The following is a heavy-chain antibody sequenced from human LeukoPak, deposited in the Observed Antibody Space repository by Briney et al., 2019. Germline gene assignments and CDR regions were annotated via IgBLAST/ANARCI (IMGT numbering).Heavy chain of an antibody. D-gene: IGHD1-14*01. V-gene: IGHV3-15*01. CDR2: IKNKVDGGTT. Sequence: PGGSLRLSCGASGFTFSDDWMSWVRQAPGKGLEWVGLIKNKVDGGTTDYVAPVKGRFTISRDDSRNTLYLQMNSLKSEDTAMYYCASYNDRDPFKIWGQGTMVTVCS. CDR3: ASYNDRDPFKI. CDR1: GFTFSDDW. J-gene: IGHJ3*02.